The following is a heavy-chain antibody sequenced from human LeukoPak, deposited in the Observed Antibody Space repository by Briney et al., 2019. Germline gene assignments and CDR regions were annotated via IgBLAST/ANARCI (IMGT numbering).Heavy chain of an antibody. J-gene: IGHJ4*02. CDR3: ATLIPGPQTLDY. Sequence: SETLSLTCTVSGGSISSGSYYWSWIRQPPGKGLEWIGEIYHSGSTNYNPSLKSRVTISVDTSKNQFSLKLSSVTAADTAVYYCATLIPGPQTLDYWGQGTLVTVSS. V-gene: IGHV4-39*07. CDR2: IYHSGST. D-gene: IGHD3-10*01. CDR1: GGSISSGSYY.